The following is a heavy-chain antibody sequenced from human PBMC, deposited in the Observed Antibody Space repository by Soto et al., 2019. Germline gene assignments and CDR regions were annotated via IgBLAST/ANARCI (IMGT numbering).Heavy chain of an antibody. CDR3: ARPRRGIAAAGTLNPRYYYYMDV. D-gene: IGHD6-13*01. V-gene: IGHV4-39*07. CDR2: IYYSGSA. Sequence: SETLSLTCTVSGGSISGSSYFWGWIRQPPGKGLEWIGSIYYSGSANYNPSLRSRLTISVDTSTNQFSLKLSSVTAADTAVYYCARPRRGIAAAGTLNPRYYYYMDVWGKGTTVTVSS. J-gene: IGHJ6*03. CDR1: GGSISGSSYF.